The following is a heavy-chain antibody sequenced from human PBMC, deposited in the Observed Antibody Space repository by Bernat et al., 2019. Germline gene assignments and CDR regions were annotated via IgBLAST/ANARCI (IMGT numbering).Heavy chain of an antibody. J-gene: IGHJ4*02. CDR2: ISSSGSTI. CDR1: GFTFSSYE. CDR3: ASFSNYVRVDY. Sequence: EVQLMESGGGLVQPGGSLRLSCAASGFTFSSYEMNWVRQAPGKGLEWVSYISSSGSTIYYADSVKGRFTISRDNAKNSLYLQMNSLRAEDTAVYYCASFSNYVRVDYWGQGTLVTVSS. V-gene: IGHV3-48*03. D-gene: IGHD4-4*01.